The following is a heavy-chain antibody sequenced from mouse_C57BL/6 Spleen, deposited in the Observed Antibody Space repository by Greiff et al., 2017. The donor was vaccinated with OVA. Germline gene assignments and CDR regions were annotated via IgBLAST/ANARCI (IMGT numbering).Heavy chain of an antibody. CDR3: ARNYGSSYLAY. V-gene: IGHV3-6*01. CDR1: GYSITSGYY. D-gene: IGHD1-1*01. J-gene: IGHJ3*01. CDR2: ISYDGSN. Sequence: EVQLVESGPGLVKPSQSLSLTCSVTGYSITSGYYWNWIRQFPGNKLEWMGYISYDGSNNYNPSLKNRISITRDTSKNQFFLKLNSVTTEDTATYYCARNYGSSYLAYWGQGTLVTVSA.